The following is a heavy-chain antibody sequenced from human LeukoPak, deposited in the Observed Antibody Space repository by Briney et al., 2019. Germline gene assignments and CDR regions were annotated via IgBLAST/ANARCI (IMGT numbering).Heavy chain of an antibody. CDR2: TYHSGST. J-gene: IGHJ5*02. V-gene: IGHV4-38-2*02. CDR3: AREGRSDRWSSNWFDP. D-gene: IGHD2-15*01. Sequence: SETLSLTCAVSGYSVSGGYYWGWIRQPPGKGLEWIGSTYHSGSTFYNPSLKSRVTISVDTSKNQFSLRLSSVTAADTAVYYCAREGRSDRWSSNWFDPWGLGTLVTVSS. CDR1: GYSVSGGYY.